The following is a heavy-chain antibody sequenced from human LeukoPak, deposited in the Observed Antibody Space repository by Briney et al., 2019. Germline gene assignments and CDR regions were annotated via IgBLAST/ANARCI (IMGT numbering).Heavy chain of an antibody. J-gene: IGHJ6*02. V-gene: IGHV1-18*01. CDR3: ARVNYDFWSGYFVYYYYGMDV. CDR1: GYTFTSYG. CDR2: ISAYNGNT. D-gene: IGHD3-3*01. Sequence: ASVKVSCKASGYTFTSYGISWVRQAPGQGLEWMGWISAYNGNTNYAQKLQGRVTITTDTSTSTAYMELRSLRSDDTAVYYCARVNYDFWSGYFVYYYYGMDVWGQGTTVTVSS.